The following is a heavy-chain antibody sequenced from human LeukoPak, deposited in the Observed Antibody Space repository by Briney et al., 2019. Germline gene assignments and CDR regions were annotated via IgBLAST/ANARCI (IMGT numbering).Heavy chain of an antibody. Sequence: TGGSLTLSCVVSGFTFSNFWMSWVRQAPGKGLEWVANIKVDGSEKYYAETVKGRFTISRDNAENSLYLQMNSLRAEDTAVYYCARSWSGGLDYWGQGTTVTVSS. D-gene: IGHD6-25*01. V-gene: IGHV3-7*01. CDR1: GFTFSNFW. CDR2: IKVDGSEK. J-gene: IGHJ4*02. CDR3: ARSWSGGLDY.